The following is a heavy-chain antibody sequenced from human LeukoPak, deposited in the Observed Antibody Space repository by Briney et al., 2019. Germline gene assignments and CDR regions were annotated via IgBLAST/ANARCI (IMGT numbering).Heavy chain of an antibody. V-gene: IGHV3-21*01. CDR2: ISSSSSYI. D-gene: IGHD3-3*01. CDR1: GFTFSSYS. Sequence: GGSLRLSCGASGFTFSSYSMNWVRQAPGKGLEWVSSISSSSSYIYYADSVKGRFTISRDNAKNSLYLQMNSLRAEDTAVYYCARVGEPTYYDFWSGYSNHYYYYYGMDVWGQGTTVTVSS. J-gene: IGHJ6*02. CDR3: ARVGEPTYYDFWSGYSNHYYYYYGMDV.